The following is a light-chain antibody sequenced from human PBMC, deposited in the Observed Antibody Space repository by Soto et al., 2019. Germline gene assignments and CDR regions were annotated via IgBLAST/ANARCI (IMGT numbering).Light chain of an antibody. J-gene: IGLJ1*01. CDR2: EVS. CDR1: SSDVGVYNY. Sequence: QSVLTQPASVSGSPGQSITISCTGTSSDVGVYNYVSWYQQHPGKAPKLVIFEVSNRPSGVSNRFSGSKSGNTASLTISGLQAEDEADYYCSSYTSSSTPYVFAAGTKVTVL. V-gene: IGLV2-14*01. CDR3: SSYTSSSTPYV.